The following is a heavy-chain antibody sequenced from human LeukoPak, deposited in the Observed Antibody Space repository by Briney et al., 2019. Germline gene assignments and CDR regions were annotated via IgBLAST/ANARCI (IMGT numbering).Heavy chain of an antibody. CDR3: ASGGWGLYDILTGPTGRNI. Sequence: GGSLRLSCAASGFTFSNFHMNWVRQAPGKGLEWVAVISCDGSNKYYADSVKGRFTISRDNSKNTLYLQMNSLRAEDTAVYYCASGGWGLYDILTGPTGRNIWGQGTLVTVSS. D-gene: IGHD3-9*01. V-gene: IGHV3-30-3*01. CDR2: ISCDGSNK. J-gene: IGHJ4*02. CDR1: GFTFSNFH.